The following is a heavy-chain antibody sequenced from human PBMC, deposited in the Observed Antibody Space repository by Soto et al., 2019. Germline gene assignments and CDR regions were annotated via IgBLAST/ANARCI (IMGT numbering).Heavy chain of an antibody. J-gene: IGHJ6*02. Sequence: QVQLVQSGAAVKKPGSSVKVSCKASGGTFSSYTISWVRQAPGQGLEWMGRIIPILGIANYAQKFQGRVTITADKTTSTAYKELSSLRTEDTAVDYCAVGWYSSSRGGGMDVWGQGTTVTVSS. V-gene: IGHV1-69*02. CDR3: AVGWYSSSRGGGMDV. CDR2: IIPILGIA. CDR1: GGTFSSYT. D-gene: IGHD6-13*01.